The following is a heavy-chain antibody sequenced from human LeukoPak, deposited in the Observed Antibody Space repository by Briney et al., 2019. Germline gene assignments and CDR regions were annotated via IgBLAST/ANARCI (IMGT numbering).Heavy chain of an antibody. V-gene: IGHV3-48*03. CDR3: ATSHRGVIWAVSWFDP. CDR2: ISSSGSTI. J-gene: IGHJ5*02. Sequence: GGSLRLSCAGSGFTFSSYEMNWVRQAPGKGLEWPSYISSSGSTIYYADSVKGRFTISRDNAKKSLFLQMNSLRAEDTAVYYCATSHRGVIWAVSWFDPWGHGTLVTVFS. CDR1: GFTFSSYE. D-gene: IGHD3-10*01.